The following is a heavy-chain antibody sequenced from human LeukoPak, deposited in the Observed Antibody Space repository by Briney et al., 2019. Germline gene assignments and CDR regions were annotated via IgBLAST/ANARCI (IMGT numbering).Heavy chain of an antibody. CDR1: GGSFSGYY. V-gene: IGHV4-34*01. J-gene: IGHJ6*03. CDR2: INHSGST. D-gene: IGHD2-2*01. CDR3: ARDRVQAAKRNYYYYYMDV. Sequence: PSETMSLTRAVYGGSFSGYYWSWLRQPPGKGLEWIGEINHSGSTNYNPSLKSRVTISVDTSKNQFSLKLSSVTAADTAVYYSARDRVQAAKRNYYYYYMDVWGKGTPVTVSS.